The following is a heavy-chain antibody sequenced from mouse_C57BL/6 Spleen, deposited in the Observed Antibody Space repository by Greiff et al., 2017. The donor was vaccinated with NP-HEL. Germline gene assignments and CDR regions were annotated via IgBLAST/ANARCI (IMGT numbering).Heavy chain of an antibody. CDR2: IDPSDSYT. J-gene: IGHJ1*03. D-gene: IGHD1-1*01. Sequence: VQLQQPGAELVMPGASVKLSCKASGYTFTSYWMHWVKQRPGQGLEWIGEIDPSDSYTNYNQKFTGKSTLTVDKSSSTASMRLSSLTSEYSAVYFCARGGLGDYGSLWYFDVWGTGTTVTVSS. CDR3: ARGGLGDYGSLWYFDV. CDR1: GYTFTSYW. V-gene: IGHV1-69*01.